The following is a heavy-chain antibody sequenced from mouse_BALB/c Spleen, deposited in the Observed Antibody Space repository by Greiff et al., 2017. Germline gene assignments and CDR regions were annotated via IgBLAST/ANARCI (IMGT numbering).Heavy chain of an antibody. Sequence: DVKLVESGGGLVKPGGSLKLSCAASGFTFSDYYMYWVRQTPEKRLEWVANISDGGSYTYYPDSVKGRFTISRDNAKKNLYLQMSSLKSEDTAMYYCAIEELYVNHAGFAYWGQGTLVTVSA. D-gene: IGHD1-1*01. CDR1: GFTFSDYY. V-gene: IGHV5-4*02. CDR2: ISDGGSYT. CDR3: AIEELYVNHAGFAY. J-gene: IGHJ3*01.